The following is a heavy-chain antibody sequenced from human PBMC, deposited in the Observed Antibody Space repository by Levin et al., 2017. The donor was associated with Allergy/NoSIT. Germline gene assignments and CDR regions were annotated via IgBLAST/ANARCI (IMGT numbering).Heavy chain of an antibody. Sequence: PGGSLRLSCAASGFTFSSYWMHWVRQAPGKGLVWVSRINSDGSSTNYADSVKGRFTISRDNAKNTLYLQMNSLRAVDTAVYYCATKRRSCGGDCPPGYWGQGTLVTVSS. CDR1: GFTFSSYW. D-gene: IGHD2-21*02. CDR3: ATKRRSCGGDCPPGY. CDR2: INSDGSST. V-gene: IGHV3-74*01. J-gene: IGHJ4*02.